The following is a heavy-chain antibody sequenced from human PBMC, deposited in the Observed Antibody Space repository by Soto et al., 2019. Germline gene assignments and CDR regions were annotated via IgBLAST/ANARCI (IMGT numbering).Heavy chain of an antibody. J-gene: IGHJ5*02. V-gene: IGHV4-39*01. Sequence: SETLSLTCTVSGGSISSSSYYWGWIRQPPGKGLEWIGSIYYSGSTYYNPSLKSRVTISVDTSKNQFSLKLSSVTAADTAVYYCARLAPHIAAAGKGIWFDPWGQGTLVTVSS. CDR3: ARLAPHIAAAGKGIWFDP. CDR1: GGSISSSSYY. CDR2: IYYSGST. D-gene: IGHD6-13*01.